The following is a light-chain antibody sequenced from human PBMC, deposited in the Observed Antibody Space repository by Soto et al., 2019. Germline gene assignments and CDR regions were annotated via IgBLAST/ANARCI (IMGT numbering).Light chain of an antibody. Sequence: QSALTQPRSVSGSPGQSVTISCSGTNSDVGGYNYVSWYQQFPGKAPKLIIRDVTERPSGVPDRFSGSKSGNTASLTISGLQTGDEADYFCCSYAGNYIWIFGGGTKLTVL. CDR2: DVT. CDR3: CSYAGNYIWI. CDR1: NSDVGGYNY. J-gene: IGLJ2*01. V-gene: IGLV2-11*01.